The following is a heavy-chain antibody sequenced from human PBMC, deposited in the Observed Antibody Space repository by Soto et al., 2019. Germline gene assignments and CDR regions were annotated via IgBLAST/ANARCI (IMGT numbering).Heavy chain of an antibody. J-gene: IGHJ6*02. CDR1: GLTVSSNY. V-gene: IGHV3-66*01. CDR2: IYSGGSK. CDR3: AKGRSDYYYYGVDV. Sequence: GGSLRLSCAASGLTVSSNYMNWVRQAPGKGLEWVSVIYSGGSKYYADSVKGRFTISRDNSKNTLYLQMNSLRAEDTALYYCAKGRSDYYYYGVDVWGQGTTVTVSS.